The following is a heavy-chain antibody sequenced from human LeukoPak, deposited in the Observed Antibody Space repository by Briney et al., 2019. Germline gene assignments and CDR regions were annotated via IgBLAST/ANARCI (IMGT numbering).Heavy chain of an antibody. Sequence: PAGSLRLSCAVSGFTFDDYAMHWVRQAPGKGLEWVSGIGWNSGSIGYADSVKGRFTISRDNAKNSLYLQMNSLRAEDTALYYCARVNDCSSTSCLFWSGYHYYYYMDVWGKGTTVTVSS. D-gene: IGHD2-2*01. CDR3: ARVNDCSSTSCLFWSGYHYYYYMDV. J-gene: IGHJ6*03. CDR1: GFTFDDYA. CDR2: IGWNSGSI. V-gene: IGHV3-9*01.